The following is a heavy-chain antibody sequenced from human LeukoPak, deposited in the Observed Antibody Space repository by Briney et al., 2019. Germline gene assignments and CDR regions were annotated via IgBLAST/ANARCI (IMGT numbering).Heavy chain of an antibody. Sequence: GGSLRLSCAASGFTFSNYAMSWVRQAPGKGLEWVSAIIGSGDSTYYVDSVKGRFTISRDNSKNTLYLQMNSLRAEDTAVYFCAKDHPPYCGGDCYSGYWGQGTLVTVSS. D-gene: IGHD2-21*02. CDR3: AKDHPPYCGGDCYSGY. CDR1: GFTFSNYA. J-gene: IGHJ4*02. CDR2: IIGSGDST. V-gene: IGHV3-23*01.